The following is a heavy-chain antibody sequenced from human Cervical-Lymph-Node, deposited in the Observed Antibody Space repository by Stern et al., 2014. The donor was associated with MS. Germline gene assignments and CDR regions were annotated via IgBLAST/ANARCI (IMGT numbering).Heavy chain of an antibody. D-gene: IGHD6-25*01. Sequence: QVQLVESGGGVVQPGRSLRLSCATSGFTFGRHSMHWVRQVPGKGLEWVAIISYDGSSQHYAESVKGRFTISRDNSNNTLYLQMNSLRIEDTAMYYCARPAAARYFDYWGQGSQVTVSS. CDR2: ISYDGSSQ. V-gene: IGHV3-30-3*01. CDR1: GFTFGRHS. CDR3: ARPAAARYFDY. J-gene: IGHJ4*02.